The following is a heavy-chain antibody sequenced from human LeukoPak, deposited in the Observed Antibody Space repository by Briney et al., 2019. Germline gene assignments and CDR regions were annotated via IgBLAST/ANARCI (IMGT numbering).Heavy chain of an antibody. J-gene: IGHJ4*02. CDR3: ANLYYYDSSVGY. CDR1: GFTFSSYA. D-gene: IGHD3-22*01. V-gene: IGHV3-23*01. CDR2: ISHSGAST. Sequence: GGSLRLSCAASGFTFSSYAMSWVRQAPGKGLEWVSAISHSGASTYYADSVKGRFTISRDNSKNTLYLQMNSLRAEDTAVYYCANLYYYDSSVGYWGQGTLVTVSS.